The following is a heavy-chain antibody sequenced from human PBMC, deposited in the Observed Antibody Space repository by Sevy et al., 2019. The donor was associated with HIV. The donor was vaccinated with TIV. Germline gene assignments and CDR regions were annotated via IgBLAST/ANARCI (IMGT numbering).Heavy chain of an antibody. CDR3: AREESSGTTTSFDY. Sequence: GGSLRLSCAASGFTFSDYGMHWVRQAPGKGLEWVAVIWSDGSNKYNGDSVKGRFTISRDSSKNTLFLQTNSLRVDDTAVYYCAREESSGTTTSFDYWGQGALVTVSS. V-gene: IGHV3-33*01. J-gene: IGHJ4*02. CDR1: GFTFSDYG. CDR2: IWSDGSNK. D-gene: IGHD1-7*01.